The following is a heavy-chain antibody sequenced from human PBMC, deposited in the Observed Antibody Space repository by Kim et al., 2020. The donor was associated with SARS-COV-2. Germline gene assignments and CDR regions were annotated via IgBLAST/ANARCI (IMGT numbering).Heavy chain of an antibody. J-gene: IGHJ4*02. D-gene: IGHD2-2*01. CDR1: GGTFSSYA. V-gene: IGHV1-69*13. CDR3: ARDHCSSTSCYSSFDY. CDR2: IIPIFGTA. Sequence: SVKVSCKASGGTFSSYAISWVRQAPGQGLEWMGGIIPIFGTANYAQKFQGRVTITADESTSTAYMELSSLRSEDTAVYYCARDHCSSTSCYSSFDYWGQGTLVTVSS.